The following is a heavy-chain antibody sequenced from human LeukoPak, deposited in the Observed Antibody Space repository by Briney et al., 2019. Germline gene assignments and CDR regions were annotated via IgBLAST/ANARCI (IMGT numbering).Heavy chain of an antibody. J-gene: IGHJ4*02. CDR1: GFTFRSYS. D-gene: IGHD2-2*01. CDR3: ARAPTVLVGYCSSSSCQADY. V-gene: IGHV3-21*01. Sequence: AGGSLRLSCAASGFTFRSYSMNWVRQAPGKGLEWVSAIDPSSTYIYYADSVKGRFTISRDNAENSLYLQMNSLRVEDTAVYYCARAPTVLVGYCSSSSCQADYWGQGTLVTVSS. CDR2: IDPSSTYI.